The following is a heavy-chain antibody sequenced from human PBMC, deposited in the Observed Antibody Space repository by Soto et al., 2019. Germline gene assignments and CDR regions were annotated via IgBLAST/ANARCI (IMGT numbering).Heavy chain of an antibody. CDR2: IHPYSVGT. CDR1: GDTFTDHD. CDR3: ARDRRNSAAFGGMAA. D-gene: IGHD3-3*01. J-gene: IGHJ4*03. V-gene: IGHV1-2*02. Sequence: QVQLVQSGSQVRKPGPSVKVSCKGSGDTFTDHDIHWVRQTPHPRPEWMRWIHPYSVGTFYSQTFHGRGTMTNDAAISTYFMELSGLTSDDAAAYYCARDRRNSAAFGGMAAWGQGTLGIVSA.